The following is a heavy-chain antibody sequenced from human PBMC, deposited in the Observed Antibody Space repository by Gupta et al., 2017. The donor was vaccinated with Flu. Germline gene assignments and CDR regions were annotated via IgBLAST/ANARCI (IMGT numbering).Heavy chain of an antibody. J-gene: IGHJ4*02. CDR3: ARATGKSWPFDY. CDR1: GFTFSSYS. CDR2: ISSSSSYI. V-gene: IGHV3-21*01. Sequence: EVQLVESGGGLVKPGGSLRLSCAASGFTFSSYSMNWVRQAPGKGLEWVSSISSSSSYIYYADSVKGRFTISRDNAKNSLYLQMNSLRAEDTAVYYCARATGKSWPFDYWGQGTLVTVSS. D-gene: IGHD3-10*01.